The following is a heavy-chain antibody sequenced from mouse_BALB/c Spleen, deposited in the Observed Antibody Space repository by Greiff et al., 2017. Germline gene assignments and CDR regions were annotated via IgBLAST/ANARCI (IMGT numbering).Heavy chain of an antibody. CDR3: ARSRGNYEGVSYYAMDY. Sequence: QLQQSGPELVKPGASVKISCKASGYAFSSSWMNWVKQRPGQGLEWIGRIYPGDGDTNYNGKFKGKATLTADKSSSTAYMQLSSLTSVDSAVYFCARSRGNYEGVSYYAMDYWGQGTSVTVSS. J-gene: IGHJ4*01. CDR2: IYPGDGDT. CDR1: GYAFSSSW. V-gene: IGHV1-82*01. D-gene: IGHD2-1*01.